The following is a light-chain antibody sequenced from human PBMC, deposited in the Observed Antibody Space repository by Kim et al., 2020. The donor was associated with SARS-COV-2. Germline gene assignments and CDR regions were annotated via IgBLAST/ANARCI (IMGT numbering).Light chain of an antibody. CDR1: SNNVGNQG. CDR2: RNN. J-gene: IGLJ1*01. Sequence: QAGLTQPPSVSKGLRQTATLTCTGNSNNVGNQGAAWLQQHQGHPPKLLSYRNNHRPSEISVSLSASRSGNTASLTITGLQPEDEADYDCSSWDSSLHYVFGTGTKVTVL. V-gene: IGLV10-54*01. CDR3: SSWDSSLHYV.